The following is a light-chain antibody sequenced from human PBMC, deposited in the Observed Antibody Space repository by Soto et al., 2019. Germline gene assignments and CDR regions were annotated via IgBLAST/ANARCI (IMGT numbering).Light chain of an antibody. CDR3: QQYYSYPQT. CDR1: QGISSY. Sequence: AIRMTQSPFPLSASTGDRVTIPCGASQGISSYLAWYQQKPGKVPKLLIYAASTLQSGVPSRFSGSGSGTDFTLTIRCLQSEDFATYYCQQYYSYPQTFGQGTKVDIK. CDR2: AAS. J-gene: IGKJ1*01. V-gene: IGKV1-8*01.